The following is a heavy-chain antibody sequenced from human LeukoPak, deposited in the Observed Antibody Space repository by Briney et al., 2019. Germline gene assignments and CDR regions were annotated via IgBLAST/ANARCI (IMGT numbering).Heavy chain of an antibody. Sequence: PGRSLRLSCVASGFTFSSYGMHWVRQAPGKGLEWVAVISYDGSNKYYADSVKGRFTISRDNSKNTLYLQMNSLRAEGTAVYYCAKDMYSSSWYYFDYWGQGTLVTVSS. V-gene: IGHV3-30*18. CDR2: ISYDGSNK. J-gene: IGHJ4*02. D-gene: IGHD6-13*01. CDR3: AKDMYSSSWYYFDY. CDR1: GFTFSSYG.